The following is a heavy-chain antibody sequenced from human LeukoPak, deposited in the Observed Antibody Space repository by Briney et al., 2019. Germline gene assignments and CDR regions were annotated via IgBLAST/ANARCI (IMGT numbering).Heavy chain of an antibody. J-gene: IGHJ6*03. CDR1: GFSISSYE. CDR2: ISSSGSTI. CDR3: ARVELAPYYYYMDV. Sequence: GGSLRLSCAASGFSISSYEMNWVRQAPGKGLEWVSYISSSGSTIYYADSVKGRFTISRDNAKNSLYLQMNSLRAEDTAVYYCARVELAPYYYYMDVWGKGTTDTVSS. V-gene: IGHV3-48*03. D-gene: IGHD1-7*01.